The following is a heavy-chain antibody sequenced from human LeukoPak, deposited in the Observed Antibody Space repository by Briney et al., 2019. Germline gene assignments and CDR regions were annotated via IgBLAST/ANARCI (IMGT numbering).Heavy chain of an antibody. CDR1: GGSISSNIYY. V-gene: IGHV4-39*01. Sequence: PSEPLSLTCTVSGGSISSNIYYWGWIRQPPGKGLEWIVDIYYSGSTYYNPSLKSRLTISVDTSKNQFSLKMSSVTAADTAVYYCARRDYSDSSGFGTWGQGTLVTVSS. J-gene: IGHJ5*02. CDR3: ARRDYSDSSGFGT. D-gene: IGHD3-22*01. CDR2: IYYSGST.